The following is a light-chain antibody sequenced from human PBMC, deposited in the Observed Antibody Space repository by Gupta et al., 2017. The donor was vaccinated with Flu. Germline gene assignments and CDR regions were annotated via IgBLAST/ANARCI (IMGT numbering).Light chain of an antibody. CDR3: QQYGGSPAYS. J-gene: IGKJ2*03. Sequence: DIVLTQSPGSLSLSPGDGATLSCRASQTVAGSYLAWYQQKPGQAPRLLIYATSNRATGIPDRFSGSGSGTDFTLTISRLEPEDFAVYYCQQYGGSPAYSFGQGTKLEI. CDR2: ATS. CDR1: QTVAGSY. V-gene: IGKV3-20*01.